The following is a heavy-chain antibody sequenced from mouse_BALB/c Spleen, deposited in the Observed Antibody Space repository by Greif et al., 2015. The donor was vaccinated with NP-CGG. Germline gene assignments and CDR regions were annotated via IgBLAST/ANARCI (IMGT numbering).Heavy chain of an antibody. J-gene: IGHJ4*01. CDR3: ARYITTAPDFYAMDY. D-gene: IGHD1-2*01. Sequence: EVKLVESGGGLVQPGGSLRLSCATSGSTFTDYYMSWVRQPPGKALEWLGFIRNKANGYTTEYSASVKGRFTISRDNSQSILYLQMNTQRAEDSSTYYCARYITTAPDFYAMDYWGQGTSVTVSS. CDR2: IRNKANGYTT. CDR1: GSTFTDYY. V-gene: IGHV7-3*02.